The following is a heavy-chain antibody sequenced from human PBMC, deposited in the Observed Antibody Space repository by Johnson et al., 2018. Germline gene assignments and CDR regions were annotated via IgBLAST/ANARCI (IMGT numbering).Heavy chain of an antibody. D-gene: IGHD1-1*01. Sequence: QVQLVESGGGVVQPGRSLRLSCAASGFTFSSYGMHWVRQAPGKGLEWVAVISYDGSNKYYADSVKGRFTISRDNSKNSLYLPMNSLRAEDTAVYYCARGKLDHYYYYYYMDVWGKGTTVTVSS. CDR2: ISYDGSNK. V-gene: IGHV3-30*03. J-gene: IGHJ6*03. CDR3: ARGKLDHYYYYYYMDV. CDR1: GFTFSSYG.